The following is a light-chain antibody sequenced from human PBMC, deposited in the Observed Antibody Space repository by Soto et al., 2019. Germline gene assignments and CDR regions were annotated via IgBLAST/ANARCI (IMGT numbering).Light chain of an antibody. CDR1: SSDFGDFNY. V-gene: IGLV2-14*01. Sequence: QSALTQPASVSGSPGQSITISCTGASSDFGDFNYVSWYQQHPGKVPKLMIYEVTSRPSGVSNRFSGSKSDNTASLTISGLQAEDEADYYCSSYTSSNTLVFGGGTQLTVL. CDR3: SSYTSSNTLV. J-gene: IGLJ2*01. CDR2: EVT.